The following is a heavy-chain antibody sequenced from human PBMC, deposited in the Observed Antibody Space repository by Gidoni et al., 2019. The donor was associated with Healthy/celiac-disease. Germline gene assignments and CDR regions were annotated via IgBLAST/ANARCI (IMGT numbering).Heavy chain of an antibody. CDR3: TTDPGYYYGSGSYYKGGYFDY. CDR2: IKSETDGGTT. CDR1: GFTFSNAW. V-gene: IGHV3-15*01. Sequence: FSCAASGFTFSNAWMSWVRQAPGKGLEWVGRIKSETDGGTTDYAAPVKGRFTISRDDSKNTLYLQMNSLKTEDTAVYYCTTDPGYYYGSGSYYKGGYFDYWGQGTLVTVSS. D-gene: IGHD3-10*01. J-gene: IGHJ4*02.